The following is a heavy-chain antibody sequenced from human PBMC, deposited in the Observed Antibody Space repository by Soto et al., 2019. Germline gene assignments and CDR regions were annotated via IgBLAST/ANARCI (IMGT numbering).Heavy chain of an antibody. V-gene: IGHV4-31*03. D-gene: IGHD6-6*01. CDR1: GGSISRGGYY. J-gene: IGHJ4*02. CDR3: ARGYYSSSYYFDY. CDR2: IYYSGST. Sequence: SETLSLTCTVSGGSISRGGYYWSWIRQHPGKGLVWIGYIYYSGSTYYNPSLKIRVNISVDTSKNQFSLKLSSVTAADTAVYFCARGYYSSSYYFDYWGQGTLVTVSS.